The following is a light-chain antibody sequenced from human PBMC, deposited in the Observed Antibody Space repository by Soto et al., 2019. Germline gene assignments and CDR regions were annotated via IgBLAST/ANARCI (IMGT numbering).Light chain of an antibody. J-gene: IGLJ2*01. CDR2: RNN. Sequence: QSALTQPPSASGTPGQRVTISCSGSSSNIGSNYVYWYQQLPGTAPKLLIYRNNQRLSGVPDRFSGSKSGTSASLAISGLRSEDEADYFCAAWDDSLSLLFGGGTKVTVL. V-gene: IGLV1-47*01. CDR3: AAWDDSLSLL. CDR1: SSNIGSNY.